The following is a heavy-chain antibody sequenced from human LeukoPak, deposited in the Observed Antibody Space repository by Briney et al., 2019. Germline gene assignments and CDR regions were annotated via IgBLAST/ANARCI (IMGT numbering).Heavy chain of an antibody. J-gene: IGHJ4*02. CDR2: IYTSGTT. Sequence: SQTLSLTCTVSGVSIRSGSYYWSWIRQPAGKGLEWIGRIYTSGTTNYNPSLKSRVTISVGTSKSQFSLKLSSVTAADTAVYYCAREVSDYDILTGWIDYWGQGALVSVSS. CDR3: AREVSDYDILTGWIDY. D-gene: IGHD3-9*01. V-gene: IGHV4-61*02. CDR1: GVSIRSGSYY.